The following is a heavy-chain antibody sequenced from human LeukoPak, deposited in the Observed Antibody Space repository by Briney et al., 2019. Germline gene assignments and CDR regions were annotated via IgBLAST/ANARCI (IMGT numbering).Heavy chain of an antibody. CDR3: ARDGGSGSYYNKGYFQH. CDR2: ISSSSSYI. J-gene: IGHJ1*01. Sequence: GGSLRLSCAASGFTFSSYSMNWVRQAPGKGLEWVSSISSSSSYIYYADSVKGRFTISRDNAKNSLYLQMNSLRAEDTAVYYCARDGGSGSYYNKGYFQHWGQGTLVTVSS. CDR1: GFTFSSYS. D-gene: IGHD3-10*01. V-gene: IGHV3-21*01.